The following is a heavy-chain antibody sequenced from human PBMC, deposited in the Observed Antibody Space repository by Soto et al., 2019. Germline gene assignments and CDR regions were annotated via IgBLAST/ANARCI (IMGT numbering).Heavy chain of an antibody. J-gene: IGHJ4*02. CDR3: TRGYTGYAQAGLDS. CDR2: ITSCGSAT. D-gene: IGHD5-12*01. Sequence: EVQLVESGGGLVQPGGSLRLSCAASGFTFSIYSMNWVRQAPGKGLGWVSYITSCGSATYYAATVKGRLTISRDNAKNSLYLQMNSLRAEDTAVYYCTRGYTGYAQAGLDSWGQGTLVTVSA. CDR1: GFTFSIYS. V-gene: IGHV3-48*01.